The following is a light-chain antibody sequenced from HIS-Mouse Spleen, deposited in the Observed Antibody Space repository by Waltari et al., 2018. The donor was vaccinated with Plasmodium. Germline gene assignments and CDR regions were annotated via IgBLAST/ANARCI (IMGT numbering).Light chain of an antibody. CDR1: SSNIGSNY. V-gene: IGLV1-47*01. CDR3: AAWDDSLSGPV. J-gene: IGLJ3*02. CDR2: RNN. Sequence: QSVLTQPPSASGTPGQRVTISCSGSSSNIGSNYVYWYQQLPGTAPKLLIYRNNQRPAGVPDRFSGSKSGTSASLAISGLRSEDEADYYWAAWDDSLSGPVCGGGTKLTVL.